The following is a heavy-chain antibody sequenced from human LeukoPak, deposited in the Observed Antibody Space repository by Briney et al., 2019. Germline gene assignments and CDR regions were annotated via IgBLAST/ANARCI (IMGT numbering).Heavy chain of an antibody. J-gene: IGHJ4*02. CDR3: ARHDGYNYARIDY. CDR2: LFYGGDT. CDR1: GGSINRSPNS. V-gene: IGHV4-39*01. D-gene: IGHD5-18*01. Sequence: SETLSLTCNVSGGSINRSPNSWGWICQPPGKGLEWIGFLFYGGDTYYNPSLKSRVAISVDTFKNQFSLKLTSVTAADTAVYFCARHDGYNYARIDYWGQGTLVTVSS.